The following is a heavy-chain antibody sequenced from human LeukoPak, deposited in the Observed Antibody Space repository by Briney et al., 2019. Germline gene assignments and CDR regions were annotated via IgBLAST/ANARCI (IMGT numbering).Heavy chain of an antibody. CDR3: ARDFHRYSGSYLS. V-gene: IGHV1-18*01. CDR1: GYTFTSCG. D-gene: IGHD1-26*01. CDR2: ISAYNGNT. Sequence: ASVKVSCKASGYTFTSCGISWVRQAPGQGLEWMGWISAYNGNTNYAQKLQGRVTMTRDMSTSTVYMELSSLRSEDTAVYYCARDFHRYSGSYLSWGQGTLVTVSS. J-gene: IGHJ5*02.